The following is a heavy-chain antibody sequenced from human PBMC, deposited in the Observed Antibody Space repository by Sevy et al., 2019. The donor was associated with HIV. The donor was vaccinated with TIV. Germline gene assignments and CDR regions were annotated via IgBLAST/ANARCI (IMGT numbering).Heavy chain of an antibody. V-gene: IGHV3-30-3*01. CDR3: ARAGYYDSSGYYSSDY. CDR1: GFTFSSYA. D-gene: IGHD3-22*01. Sequence: GGSLRLSCAASGFTFSSYAMHWVRQAPGKGLEWVAVISYDGSNKYYADSVKGRFTISRDNSKNTLYLQMNSLRAEETAVYYCARAGYYDSSGYYSSDYWGQGTLVTVSS. CDR2: ISYDGSNK. J-gene: IGHJ4*02.